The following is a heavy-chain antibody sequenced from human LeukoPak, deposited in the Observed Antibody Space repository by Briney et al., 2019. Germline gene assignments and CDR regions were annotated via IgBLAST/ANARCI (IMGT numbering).Heavy chain of an antibody. J-gene: IGHJ5*02. D-gene: IGHD1-7*01. V-gene: IGHV1-2*06. Sequence: ASVKVSCKASGYTFTGYYMHWVRQAPGQGLEWMGRINPNSGGTNYAQKFQGRVTMTRDTSISTAYMELSSVTAADTAVYYCARSNWNYVYNWFDPWGQGTLVTVSS. CDR3: ARSNWNYVYNWFDP. CDR2: INPNSGGT. CDR1: GYTFTGYY.